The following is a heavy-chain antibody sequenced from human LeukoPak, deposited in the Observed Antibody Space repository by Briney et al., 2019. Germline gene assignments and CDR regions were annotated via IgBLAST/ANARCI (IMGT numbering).Heavy chain of an antibody. D-gene: IGHD6-19*01. CDR2: IYYSGST. V-gene: IGHV4-59*01. J-gene: IGHJ5*02. CDR1: GGSISSYY. CDR3: ARVSEAVAGTGWFDP. Sequence: SETLSLTCTVSGGSISSYYWSWIRQPPGKGLEWIGYIYYSGSTNYNPSLKSRVTISVDTSKNQLSLKLSSVTAADTAVYYCARVSEAVAGTGWFDPWGQGTLVTVSS.